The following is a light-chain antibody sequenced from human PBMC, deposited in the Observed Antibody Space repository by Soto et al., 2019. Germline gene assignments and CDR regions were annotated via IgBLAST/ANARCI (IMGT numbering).Light chain of an antibody. V-gene: IGKV1-27*01. CDR1: QGISDY. Sequence: DIQMTQSPSSLSASVGDRVTITCRASQGISDYLAWYQQKPVKVPELLIYGASTLQSGVPSRFSGSGSGTDFTLTISSLQPEDVATYYCQKYNRAPPTFGQGTKVEI. J-gene: IGKJ1*01. CDR3: QKYNRAPPT. CDR2: GAS.